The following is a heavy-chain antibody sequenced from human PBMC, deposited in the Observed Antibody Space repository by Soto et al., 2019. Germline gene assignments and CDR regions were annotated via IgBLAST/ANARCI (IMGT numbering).Heavy chain of an antibody. V-gene: IGHV1-18*01. CDR1: GYTFTSYG. D-gene: IGHD4-17*01. CDR2: ISAYNGNT. Sequence: ASVKVSCKASGYTFTSYGISWVRQAPGQGLEWMGWISAYNGNTNYAQKLQGRVTMTTDTSTSTAYMELRSLRSDDTAVYYCARDSAPVTTVTPFGYWGQGTLVTAPQ. CDR3: ARDSAPVTTVTPFGY. J-gene: IGHJ4*02.